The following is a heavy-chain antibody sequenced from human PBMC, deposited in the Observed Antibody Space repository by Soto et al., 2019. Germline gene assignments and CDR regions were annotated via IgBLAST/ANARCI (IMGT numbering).Heavy chain of an antibody. V-gene: IGHV1-24*01. CDR2: FDPEDGET. Sequence: ASVKVSCKVSGYTLTELSMHWVRQAPGKGLEWMGGFDPEDGETIYAQKFQGRVTMTEDTSTDTAYMELSSLRSEDTAVYYCATFELGSSLDAFDIWGQGTMVTVSS. D-gene: IGHD1-26*01. CDR1: GYTLTELS. CDR3: ATFELGSSLDAFDI. J-gene: IGHJ3*02.